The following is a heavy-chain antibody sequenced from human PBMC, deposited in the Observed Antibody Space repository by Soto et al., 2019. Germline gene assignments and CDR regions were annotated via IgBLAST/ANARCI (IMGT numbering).Heavy chain of an antibody. V-gene: IGHV4-39*01. Sequence: PSETLSLTCTVSGGSISYSSSYWGWIRQPPGKRLEWIGTIYYSGRAYYNPSLKSRVTISVDTSKNQFSLKLNSVTAADTAVYLCARHQEAVAEYFDPWGQGTRGTVYS. CDR3: ARHQEAVAEYFDP. CDR1: GGSISYSSSY. J-gene: IGHJ5*02. CDR2: IYYSGRA. D-gene: IGHD6-19*01.